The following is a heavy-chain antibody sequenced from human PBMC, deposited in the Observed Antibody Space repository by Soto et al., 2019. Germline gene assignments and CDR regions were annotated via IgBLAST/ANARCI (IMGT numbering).Heavy chain of an antibody. CDR1: GGSFSCYY. CDR3: ARVGDIVVVPAAPNWFDP. J-gene: IGHJ5*02. CDR2: IYYSGST. Sequence: SETLSLTCAVYGGSFSCYYWSWIRQPPGKGLEWIGYIYYSGSTNYNPSLKSRVTISVDTSKNQFSLKLSSVTAADTAVYYCARVGDIVVVPAAPNWFDPWGQGTLVTVSS. V-gene: IGHV4-59*01. D-gene: IGHD2-2*01.